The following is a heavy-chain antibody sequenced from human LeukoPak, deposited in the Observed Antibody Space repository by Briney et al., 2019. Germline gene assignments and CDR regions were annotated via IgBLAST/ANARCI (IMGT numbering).Heavy chain of an antibody. CDR1: GGTFSSYA. J-gene: IGHJ4*02. V-gene: IGHV1-69*13. CDR2: IIPIFGTA. Sequence: SVKVSCKASGGTFSSYAISWVRQAPGQGLEWMGGIIPIFGTANYAQKFQGRVTITADESTSTAYMELSSLRSEDTAVYYCARDGYYDFWSGYYYWGQGTLVTVSS. D-gene: IGHD3-3*01. CDR3: ARDGYYDFWSGYYY.